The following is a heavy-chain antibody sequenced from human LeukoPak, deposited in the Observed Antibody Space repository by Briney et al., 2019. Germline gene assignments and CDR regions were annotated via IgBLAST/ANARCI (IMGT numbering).Heavy chain of an antibody. J-gene: IGHJ4*02. Sequence: ASVKVSCKASGYTYTSYGIIWVRQAPGQGLEWMGWISTYNGNTNYAQKFQGRVTMTTDTSTSTAYMDLRSLRSEDTAVYYCARETPTPIWGQGTLVTVSS. CDR3: ARETPTPI. V-gene: IGHV1-18*01. CDR1: GYTYTSYG. D-gene: IGHD4-11*01. CDR2: ISTYNGNT.